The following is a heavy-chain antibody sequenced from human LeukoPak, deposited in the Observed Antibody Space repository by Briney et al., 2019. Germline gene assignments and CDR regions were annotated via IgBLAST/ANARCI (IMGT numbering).Heavy chain of an antibody. Sequence: GGSLRHSCATSGFSFTYAWMNWVRQAPGKGLEWVSRIKSKTDGGTTDYAAPVKGRFTISRDDSKNTLYLQMDSLKTEDTAVYHCMRGGGDTDYWGQGTLVTVSS. CDR3: MRGGGDTDY. J-gene: IGHJ4*02. D-gene: IGHD4-17*01. CDR1: GFSFTYAW. CDR2: IKSKTDGGTT. V-gene: IGHV3-15*01.